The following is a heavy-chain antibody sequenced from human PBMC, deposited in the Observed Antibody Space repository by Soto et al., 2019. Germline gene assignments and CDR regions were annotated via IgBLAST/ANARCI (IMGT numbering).Heavy chain of an antibody. Sequence: GASVKVSCKASGGTFSSYTISWVRQAPGQGLEWMGRIIPILGIANYAQKFQGRVTITADKSTSTAYMELSSLRSEDTAVYYCASSFLSLSYCSSTSCYTNNWFDPWGQGTLVTVSS. V-gene: IGHV1-69*02. CDR1: GGTFSSYT. CDR2: IIPILGIA. CDR3: ASSFLSLSYCSSTSCYTNNWFDP. J-gene: IGHJ5*02. D-gene: IGHD2-2*02.